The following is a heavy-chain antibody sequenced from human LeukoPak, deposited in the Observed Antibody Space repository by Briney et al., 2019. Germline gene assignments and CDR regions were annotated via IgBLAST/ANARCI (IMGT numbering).Heavy chain of an antibody. J-gene: IGHJ4*02. CDR3: AKRPRAVAEAYFDY. D-gene: IGHD6-19*01. V-gene: IGHV3-23*01. Sequence: PGGSLRLSCAASGFTFSSYAMSWVRKAPGKGLEWVSAISGSGISTYYADSVKGRFTISRDSSKNTLYLQMNSLRAEDTAVYYCAKRPRAVAEAYFDYWGQGTLVTVSS. CDR1: GFTFSSYA. CDR2: ISGSGIST.